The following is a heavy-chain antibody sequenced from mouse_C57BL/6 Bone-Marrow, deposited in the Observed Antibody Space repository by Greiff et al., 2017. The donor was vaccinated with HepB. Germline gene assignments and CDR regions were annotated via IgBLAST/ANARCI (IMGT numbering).Heavy chain of an antibody. D-gene: IGHD2-1*01. CDR2: IWSGGST. V-gene: IGHV2-2*01. Sequence: VQVVESGPGLVQPSQSLSITCTVSGFSLTSYGVHWVRQSPGKGLEWLGVIWSGGSTDYNAAFISRLSISKDNSKSQVFFKMNSLQADDTAIYYCARGYGKSPWFAYWGQGTLVTVSA. CDR1: GFSLTSYG. CDR3: ARGYGKSPWFAY. J-gene: IGHJ3*01.